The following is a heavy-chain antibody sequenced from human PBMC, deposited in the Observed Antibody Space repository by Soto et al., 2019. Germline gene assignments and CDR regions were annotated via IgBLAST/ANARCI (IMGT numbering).Heavy chain of an antibody. D-gene: IGHD2-21*02. CDR3: ARSAVVTAIQYYYYGMDV. CDR1: GYTFTSYG. Sequence: ASVKVSCKASGYTFTSYGISWVRQAPGQGLEWMGWISAYNGNTNYAQKLQGRVTMTTDTSTSTAYMELRSLRSDDTAVYYCARSAVVTAIQYYYYGMDVWGQGTTVTVSS. CDR2: ISAYNGNT. J-gene: IGHJ6*02. V-gene: IGHV1-18*01.